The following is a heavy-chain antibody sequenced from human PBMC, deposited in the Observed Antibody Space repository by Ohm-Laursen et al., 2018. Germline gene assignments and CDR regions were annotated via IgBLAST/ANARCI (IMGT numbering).Heavy chain of an antibody. D-gene: IGHD3-3*01. CDR2: INPNSGGT. CDR1: GYSFIGYY. CDR3: ARVSRGADFWNPGYGMDV. Sequence: SVKVSCQPSGYSFIGYYTHWVRQAPGHGLGWMGWINPNSGGTNYAQKIQGRVTMTMDTSISTGYMELSSLRSDDAAVYYCARVSRGADFWNPGYGMDVWGQGTTVIVSS. J-gene: IGHJ6*02. V-gene: IGHV1-2*02.